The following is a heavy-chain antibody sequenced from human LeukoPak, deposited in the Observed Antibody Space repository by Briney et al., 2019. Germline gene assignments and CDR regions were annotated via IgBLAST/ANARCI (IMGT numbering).Heavy chain of an antibody. Sequence: SETLSLTCTVSGGSISSSSYYWGWIRQPPGKGLEWIGSIYYSGSTYYNPSLKSRVTISVDTSKNQFSLKLSSVTAADTAVYYCAREILGYCSSTSCYGWFDPWGQGTLVTVSS. CDR2: IYYSGST. D-gene: IGHD2-2*01. CDR1: GGSISSSSYY. J-gene: IGHJ5*02. V-gene: IGHV4-39*07. CDR3: AREILGYCSSTSCYGWFDP.